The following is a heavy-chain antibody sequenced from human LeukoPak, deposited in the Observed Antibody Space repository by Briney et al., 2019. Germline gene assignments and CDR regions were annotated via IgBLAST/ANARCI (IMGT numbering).Heavy chain of an antibody. J-gene: IGHJ4*02. Sequence: PGGSLRRSCAASGLTFSSYGMHWVRQAPGKGLEWVAVIWCDGSNKYYADSVKGRFTISIDNSKNTLYLQMHSLRAPSKAVYYCARDQSSWFDYCGQGDLGTVSS. CDR2: IWCDGSNK. CDR3: ARDQSSWFDY. V-gene: IGHV3-33*01. CDR1: GLTFSSYG. D-gene: IGHD6-13*01.